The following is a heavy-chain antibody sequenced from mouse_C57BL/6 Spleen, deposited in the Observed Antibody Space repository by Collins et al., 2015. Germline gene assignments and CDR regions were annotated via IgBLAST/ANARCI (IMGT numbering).Heavy chain of an antibody. V-gene: IGHV7-3*02. J-gene: IGHJ2*01. D-gene: IGHD2-10*02. CDR1: GFTFADYY. Sequence: EVKLVESGGGLVQPGGSLRLSCATSGFTFADYYMSWVRQPPGKALEWLGFIRNKVNGYTTEYSASVKGRFTISRDNSQSILYLQMNTLRAEDSATYYCARDGYGNYDYFDYWGQGTTLTVSS. CDR2: IRNKVNGYTT. CDR3: ARDGYGNYDYFDY.